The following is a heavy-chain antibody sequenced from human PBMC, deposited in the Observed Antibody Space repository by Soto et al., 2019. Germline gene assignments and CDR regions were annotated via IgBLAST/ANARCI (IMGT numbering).Heavy chain of an antibody. CDR2: IIPIFGTA. V-gene: IGHV1-69*13. D-gene: IGHD2-2*01. CDR3: ARDGREGIRSTTYYFDY. Sequence: ASVKVSCKASGGTFSSYAISWVRQAPGQGLEWMGGIIPIFGTANYAQKFQGRVTITADESTSTAYMELSSLRSEDTAVYYCARDGREGIRSTTYYFDYWGQGTLVTVSS. J-gene: IGHJ4*02. CDR1: GGTFSSYA.